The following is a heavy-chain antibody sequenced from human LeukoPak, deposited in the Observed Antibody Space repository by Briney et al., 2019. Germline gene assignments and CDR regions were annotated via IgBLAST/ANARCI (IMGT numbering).Heavy chain of an antibody. Sequence: PGGSLRLSCAASGFTFSNYAMSWVRQAPGKGLEWVSVISGSGGSTYYADFVKGRFTISRDNYKSMLYLQMDSLRDEDTALYYCARDYIAVAVADHPGGNWFDPRGQGALVTVSS. CDR3: ARDYIAVAVADHPGGNWFDP. D-gene: IGHD6-19*01. CDR2: ISGSGGST. V-gene: IGHV3-23*01. J-gene: IGHJ5*02. CDR1: GFTFSNYA.